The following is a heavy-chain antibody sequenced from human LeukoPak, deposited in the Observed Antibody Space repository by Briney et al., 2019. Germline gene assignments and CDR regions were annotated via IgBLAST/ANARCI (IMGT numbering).Heavy chain of an antibody. Sequence: GGSLRLSCAASGFTFSNYAMSWVRQAPGKGLEWVSAISGSGGSTYYADSVKGRFTISRDNSKNTLYLQMNSLGAEDTAVYYCAKVGGGYCSSTSCLPFDYWGQGTLVTVSS. D-gene: IGHD2-2*01. CDR1: GFTFSNYA. CDR3: AKVGGGYCSSTSCLPFDY. V-gene: IGHV3-23*01. J-gene: IGHJ4*02. CDR2: ISGSGGST.